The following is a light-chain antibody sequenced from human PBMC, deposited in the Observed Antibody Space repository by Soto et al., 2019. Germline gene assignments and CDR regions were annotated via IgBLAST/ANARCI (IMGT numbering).Light chain of an antibody. CDR3: QQYYSTPYT. CDR1: QSVLYNSNNKNY. CDR2: WAS. J-gene: IGKJ2*01. Sequence: DIVMTQSPDSLAVSLGEWATINCRSSQSVLYNSNNKNYLAWYQQKPGQPPKLLIYWASTRESGVPDRFSGSGSGTDFTLTISSLQAEDVAVYYCQQYYSTPYTFGQGTKLEIK. V-gene: IGKV4-1*01.